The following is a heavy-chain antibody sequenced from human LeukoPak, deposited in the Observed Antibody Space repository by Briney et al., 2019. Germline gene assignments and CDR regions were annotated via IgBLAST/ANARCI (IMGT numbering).Heavy chain of an antibody. Sequence: PSETLSLTCAVSGYSISSGYYWGWIRQPAGKGLEWIGRIYTSGSTNYNPSLKSRVTMSVDTSKNQFSLKLSSVTAADTAVYYCAREESYSLFDYWGQGTLVTVSS. CDR2: IYTSGST. J-gene: IGHJ4*02. CDR1: GYSISSGYY. D-gene: IGHD1-26*01. CDR3: AREESYSLFDY. V-gene: IGHV4-4*07.